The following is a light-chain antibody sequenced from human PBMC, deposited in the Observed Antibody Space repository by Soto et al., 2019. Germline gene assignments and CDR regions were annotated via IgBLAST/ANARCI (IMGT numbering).Light chain of an antibody. CDR2: GAS. CDR3: QQYGSSPST. V-gene: IGKV3-20*01. Sequence: EIVLTQSPGTLSLSPGERATLSCRASQSVSSSYLAWYQQKPGQAPRLLIYGASSRATGIPDSFSGSGSGTDVTLTISRLETEDFALYYCQQYGSSPSTFGGGTKVEIK. CDR1: QSVSSSY. J-gene: IGKJ4*01.